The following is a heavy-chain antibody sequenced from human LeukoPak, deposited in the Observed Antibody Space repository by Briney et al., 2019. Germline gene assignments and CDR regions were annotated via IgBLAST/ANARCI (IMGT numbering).Heavy chain of an antibody. D-gene: IGHD1-26*01. V-gene: IGHV3-9*01. CDR2: ISYSSETI. CDR1: GFPFSSYA. Sequence: GGSLRLSCAASGFPFSSYAMSWVRQAPGKGLEWVSGISYSSETIGYVDSVKGRFTISRDNAKKSLYLQMNSLRAEDTALYYCTKDRGGSSQLGDAFDVWGQGTMVSVSS. J-gene: IGHJ3*01. CDR3: TKDRGGSSQLGDAFDV.